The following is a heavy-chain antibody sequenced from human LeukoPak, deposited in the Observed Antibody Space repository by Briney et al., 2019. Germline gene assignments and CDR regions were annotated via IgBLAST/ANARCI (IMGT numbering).Heavy chain of an antibody. CDR1: GFTFSSYS. J-gene: IGHJ5*02. D-gene: IGHD2-2*01. CDR3: ARQHCSGTSCYVVVWFDP. V-gene: IGHV3-21*01. Sequence: GGSLRLSCAASGFTFSSYSMNWVRQAPGKGLEWVSSISTSSSYIYYADSVKGRFTISRDNAKNSLYLQMNSLRAEDTAVYYCARQHCSGTSCYVVVWFDPWGQGTLVTVSS. CDR2: ISTSSSYI.